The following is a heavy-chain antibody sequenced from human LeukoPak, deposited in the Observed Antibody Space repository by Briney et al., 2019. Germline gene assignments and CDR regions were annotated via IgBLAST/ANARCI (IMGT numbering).Heavy chain of an antibody. J-gene: IGHJ4*02. CDR2: FDPEDGET. V-gene: IGHV1-24*01. Sequence: ASVKVSCKVSGYTLTELSMHWVRQAPGKGLEWMGGFDPEDGETIYAQKFQGRVTMTEDTSTDTAYMELSSLRSDDTAVYYCARDGDTTLGYCSRTSCSSHYWGQGTLVAVSS. CDR1: GYTLTELS. CDR3: ARDGDTTLGYCSRTSCSSHY. D-gene: IGHD2-2*01.